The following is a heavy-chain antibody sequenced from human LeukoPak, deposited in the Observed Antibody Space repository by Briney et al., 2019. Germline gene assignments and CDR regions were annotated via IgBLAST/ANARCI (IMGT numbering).Heavy chain of an antibody. Sequence: GGSLRLSCAASGFAFSSYSMNWVRQAPGKGLEWVSSISSSSSYIYYADSVKGRFTISRDNAKNSLYLQMNSLRAEDTAVYYCAKASRISSGYDFDYWGQGTLVTVSS. J-gene: IGHJ4*02. V-gene: IGHV3-21*04. CDR2: ISSSSSYI. D-gene: IGHD3-22*01. CDR1: GFAFSSYS. CDR3: AKASRISSGYDFDY.